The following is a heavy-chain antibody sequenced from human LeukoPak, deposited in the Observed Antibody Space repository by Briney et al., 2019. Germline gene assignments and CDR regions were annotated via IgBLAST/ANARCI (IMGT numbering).Heavy chain of an antibody. CDR2: IYSGGTT. D-gene: IGHD6-19*01. CDR3: ARVAPRVAGRHIDY. CDR1: GFTVSGNY. V-gene: IGHV3-53*05. Sequence: GGSLRLSCAVSGFTVSGNYMSWVRQAPGKGLEWVSLIYSGGTTYYADSVKGRFTISRDNSKNTLYLQMNSLRAEDTAVYYCARVAPRVAGRHIDYWGQGTLVTVSS. J-gene: IGHJ4*02.